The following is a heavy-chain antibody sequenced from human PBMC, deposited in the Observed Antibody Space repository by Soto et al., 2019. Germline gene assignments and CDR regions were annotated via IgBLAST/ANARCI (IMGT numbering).Heavy chain of an antibody. Sequence: QVQLVQSGVEVKKPGASVKVSCKASGYTFTSYGISWVRQAPGQGLEWMGWISDYNGNTNYAQKLQGRVTMTTDTSTSTAYMELRSLRSDDTAVYYCARDDTYYYGSGSYFFYYGIDVWGQGTTVTVSS. V-gene: IGHV1-18*01. J-gene: IGHJ6*02. CDR1: GYTFTSYG. CDR3: ARDDTYYYGSGSYFFYYGIDV. CDR2: ISDYNGNT. D-gene: IGHD3-10*01.